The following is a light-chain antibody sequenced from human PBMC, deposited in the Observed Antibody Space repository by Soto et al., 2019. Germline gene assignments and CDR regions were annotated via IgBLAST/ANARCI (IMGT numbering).Light chain of an antibody. CDR1: QSVSSSY. Sequence: EIVLTLSPGTLSLSLGERATLCCRPSQSVSSSYLAWYQQKPGQAPRLLIYDTSSRATGIPDRFSGSGSGTDFTLTISRLEPEDFAVYYCQQYGSSPGTFGQGTKVDIK. V-gene: IGKV3-20*01. CDR3: QQYGSSPGT. J-gene: IGKJ1*01. CDR2: DTS.